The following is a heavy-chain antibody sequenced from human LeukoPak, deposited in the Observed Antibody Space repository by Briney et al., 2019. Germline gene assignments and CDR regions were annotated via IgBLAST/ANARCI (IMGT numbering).Heavy chain of an antibody. D-gene: IGHD6-13*01. J-gene: IGHJ4*02. CDR1: GFTFSSYA. CDR2: ISGSGGST. CDR3: AKDRGPGIAAAGIRVYFDY. Sequence: PGGSLRLSCAASGFTFSSYAMSWVRQAPGKGLEWVSAISGSGGSTYYADSVKGRFTISRDNSKNTLYLQMNSLRAEDTAVYYCAKDRGPGIAAAGIRVYFDYWGQGTLVTVSS. V-gene: IGHV3-23*01.